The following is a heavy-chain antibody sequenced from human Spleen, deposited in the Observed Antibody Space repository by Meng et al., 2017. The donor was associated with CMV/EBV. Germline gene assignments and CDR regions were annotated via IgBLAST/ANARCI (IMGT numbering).Heavy chain of an antibody. J-gene: IGHJ4*02. CDR2: IRSDGSTT. Sequence: GESLKISCAASGFTFGSYRMHWVRQAPGKGLEWVSHIRSDGSTTTYADSVKGRFTISRDNAKNTLYLQMNSLRAEDTAVYYCARVYCSSTSCQGNYFDYWGQGTLVTVSS. D-gene: IGHD2-2*01. CDR3: ARVYCSSTSCQGNYFDY. V-gene: IGHV3-74*01. CDR1: GFTFGSYR.